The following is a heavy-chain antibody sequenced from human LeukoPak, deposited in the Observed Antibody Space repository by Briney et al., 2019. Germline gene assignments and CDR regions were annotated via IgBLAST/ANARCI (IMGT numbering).Heavy chain of an antibody. J-gene: IGHJ4*02. D-gene: IGHD6-25*01. CDR1: GFTFRDFY. CDR3: ARGKRIFDL. V-gene: IGHV3-11*01. Sequence: GGSLRLSCAGFGFTFRDFYMSWIRQAPGRGPEWVSYMSNNGYSVYYSASVKGRFTMSRDNGNGSLFLQMDSLRVDDTAVYYCARGKRIFDLWGQGVLVTVSS. CDR2: MSNNGYSV.